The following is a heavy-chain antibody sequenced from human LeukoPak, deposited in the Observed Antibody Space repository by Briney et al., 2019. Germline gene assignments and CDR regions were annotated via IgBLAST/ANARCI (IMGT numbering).Heavy chain of an antibody. J-gene: IGHJ4*02. D-gene: IGHD6-13*01. Sequence: SETLSLTCTVSGGSISSYYWSWIRQPPGKGLEWVGYIYYSGSTNYNPSLKSRVTISVDTSKNQFSLKLSSVTAADTAVYYCARDFSGTWYYFDYWGQGTLVTVSS. CDR2: IYYSGST. V-gene: IGHV4-59*01. CDR1: GGSISSYY. CDR3: ARDFSGTWYYFDY.